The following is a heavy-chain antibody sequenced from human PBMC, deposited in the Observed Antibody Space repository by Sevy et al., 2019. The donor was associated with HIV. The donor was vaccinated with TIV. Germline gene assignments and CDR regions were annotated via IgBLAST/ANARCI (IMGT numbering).Heavy chain of an antibody. D-gene: IGHD2-21*01. CDR2: ISYDGSNK. V-gene: IGHV3-33*01. J-gene: IGHJ4*02. CDR1: GFTFRTYG. CDR3: ARHSLSSNYFEF. Sequence: GGSLRLSCAASGFTFRTYGMHWVRQAPGKGLEWVAVISYDGSNKYYADSVKGRFTISRDNSKKILYLQMNSLRVEDTAVYYCARHSLSSNYFEFWGQGTLVTVSS.